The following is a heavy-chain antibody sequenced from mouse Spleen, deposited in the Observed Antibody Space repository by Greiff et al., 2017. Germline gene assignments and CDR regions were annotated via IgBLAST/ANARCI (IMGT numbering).Heavy chain of an antibody. CDR3: TREDYYGSSSHFDY. J-gene: IGHJ2*01. D-gene: IGHD1-1*01. V-gene: IGHV1-5*01. CDR1: GYTFTSYW. Sequence: VQLQQSGTVLARPGASVKMSCKASGYTFTSYWMHWVKQRPGQGLEWIGAIYPGNSDTSYNQKFKGKAKLTAVTSTSTAYMELSSLTNEDSAVYYCTREDYYGSSSHFDYWGQGTTLTVSS. CDR2: IYPGNSDT.